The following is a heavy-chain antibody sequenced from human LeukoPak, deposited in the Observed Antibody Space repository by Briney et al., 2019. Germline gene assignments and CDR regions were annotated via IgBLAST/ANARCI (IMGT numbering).Heavy chain of an antibody. D-gene: IGHD3-9*01. Sequence: GRSPRLSCAASGFIFSTYGMHWVRQAPGKGLEWVAVISYDGSNKYYADSVKGRFTISRDNSKNTLYLQLNSLRAEDTAVYYCAKEGYDILTSSYKDAFDIWGQGTMVTVSS. J-gene: IGHJ3*02. CDR3: AKEGYDILTSSYKDAFDI. V-gene: IGHV3-30*18. CDR2: ISYDGSNK. CDR1: GFIFSTYG.